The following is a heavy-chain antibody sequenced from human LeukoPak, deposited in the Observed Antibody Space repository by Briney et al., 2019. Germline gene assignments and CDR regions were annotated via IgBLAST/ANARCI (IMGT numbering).Heavy chain of an antibody. D-gene: IGHD3-3*02. CDR3: ARGVISTDAFDV. Sequence: PGGSLRLSCAASGLTVNINCMSWVRQAPGKGLEWVSVIYSDGTAHHADSVKGRFTISRDNSKNTLYLQMSSLRAEDTAVYYCARGVISTDAFDVWGQGTMVTVSS. V-gene: IGHV3-53*01. CDR1: GLTVNINC. J-gene: IGHJ3*01. CDR2: IYSDGTA.